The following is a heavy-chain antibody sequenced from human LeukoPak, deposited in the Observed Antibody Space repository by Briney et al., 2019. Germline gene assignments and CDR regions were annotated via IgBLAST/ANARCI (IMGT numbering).Heavy chain of an antibody. Sequence: GSLRLSCAVSEITFSNYAMSWVRQAPGKGLEWIGRIYHSGKAFYNPSLQSRVTMSIDTSENQFSLKLNSVTAADTAVYYCARDPDFWGQGTLVTVSS. CDR3: ARDPDF. CDR1: EITFSNYAM. CDR2: IYHSGKA. J-gene: IGHJ4*02. V-gene: IGHV4-4*02.